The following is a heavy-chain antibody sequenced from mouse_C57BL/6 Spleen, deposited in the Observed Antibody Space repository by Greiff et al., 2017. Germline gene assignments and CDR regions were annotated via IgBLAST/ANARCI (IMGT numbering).Heavy chain of an antibody. V-gene: IGHV1-80*01. D-gene: IGHD3-3*01. CDR1: GYAFSSYW. J-gene: IGHJ2*01. CDR2: IYPGDGDT. CDR3: ARCGDSSFFDY. Sequence: VQLVESGAELVKPGASVKISCKASGYAFSSYWMNWVKQRPGKGLEWIGQIYPGDGDTNYNGKFKGKATLTADKSSSTAYMQLSSLTTEDSAIYYCARCGDSSFFDYWGQGTTLTVSS.